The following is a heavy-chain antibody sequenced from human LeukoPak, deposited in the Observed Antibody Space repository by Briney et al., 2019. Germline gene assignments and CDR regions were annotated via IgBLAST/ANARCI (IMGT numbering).Heavy chain of an antibody. V-gene: IGHV3-74*01. Sequence: PGGSLRLSCAASGFTFSSYWMHWVRQAPGKGLVWVSRINSDGSSTSYADSVKGRFTISRDNAKNTLYLQMNSLRAEDTAMYYCARASEEYCSSTSCPDYYYYGMDVWGQGTTVTVSS. D-gene: IGHD2-2*01. CDR3: ARASEEYCSSTSCPDYYYYGMDV. CDR2: INSDGSST. J-gene: IGHJ6*02. CDR1: GFTFSSYW.